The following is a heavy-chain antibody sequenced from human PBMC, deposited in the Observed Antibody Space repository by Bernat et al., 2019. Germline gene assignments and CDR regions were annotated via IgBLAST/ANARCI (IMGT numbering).Heavy chain of an antibody. V-gene: IGHV3-15*01. CDR2: IKSKTDGGTT. Sequence: EVQLVESGGGLVKPGGSLRLSCAASRFTFSNAWMSWVRQAPGKGLEWVGRIKSKTDGGTTDYAAPVKGRFTISRDDSKNTLYLQMNSLKTEDTAVYYCTTVNDILTGYYGTDDAFDIWGQGTMVTVSS. J-gene: IGHJ3*02. CDR3: TTVNDILTGYYGTDDAFDI. CDR1: RFTFSNAW. D-gene: IGHD3-9*01.